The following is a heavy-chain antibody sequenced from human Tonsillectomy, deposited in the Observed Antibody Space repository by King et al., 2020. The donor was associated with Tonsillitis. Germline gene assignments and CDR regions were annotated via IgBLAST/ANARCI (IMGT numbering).Heavy chain of an antibody. D-gene: IGHD4-17*01. J-gene: IGHJ6*02. CDR2: RSLDGSRK. V-gene: IGHV3-30*04. CDR3: VRGRFGDYHSGYYNGMDV. Sequence: VQLVESGGGVVQPGRSLRISCEVSGFSLSQYAIHWVRQAPGXGLEWVAVRSLDGSRKVYSDXVKGRFTXSGDSFKSTLYLQMNSLRPDDTAVYYCVRGRFGDYHSGYYNGMDVWGQXXXVTVS. CDR1: GFSLSQYA.